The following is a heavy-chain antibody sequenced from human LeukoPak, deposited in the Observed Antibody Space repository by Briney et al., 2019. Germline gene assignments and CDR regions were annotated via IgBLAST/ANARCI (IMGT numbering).Heavy chain of an antibody. CDR1: GGTFSSCA. D-gene: IGHD2-2*03. Sequence: SVKVSCKASGGTFSSCAISWVRQAPGQGLEWMGGIIPIFGTANYAQKFQGRVTITTDESTSTAYMELSSLRSEDTAVYYCARDPGYCSSISCYDAFDIWGQGTMVTVSS. CDR3: ARDPGYCSSISCYDAFDI. CDR2: IIPIFGTA. V-gene: IGHV1-69*05. J-gene: IGHJ3*02.